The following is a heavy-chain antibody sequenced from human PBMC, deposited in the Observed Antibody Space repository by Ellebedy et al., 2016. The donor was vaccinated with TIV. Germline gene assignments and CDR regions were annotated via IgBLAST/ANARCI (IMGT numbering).Heavy chain of an antibody. Sequence: MPSETLSLTCTVSGSSIRRTGHAWDWIRQSPAKGREWLGSITYSGNSFYNPSHKSRVDISVNTSKNHFSLRLTSVTPSDTAVYFCAGSGMNSGNYYDRWFDHWGQGTLVTVSS. J-gene: IGHJ5*02. D-gene: IGHD1-26*01. CDR3: AGSGMNSGNYYDRWFDH. V-gene: IGHV4-39*02. CDR1: GSSIRRTGHA. CDR2: ITYSGNS.